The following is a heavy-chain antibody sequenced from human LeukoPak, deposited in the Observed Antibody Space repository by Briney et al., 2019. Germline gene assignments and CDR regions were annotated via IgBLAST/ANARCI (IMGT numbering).Heavy chain of an antibody. Sequence: GGSLRLSCAASGFTFDDYAMHWVRQAPGKGLEWVSGISWNSGSIGYADSVKGRFTISRDNAKNSLYLQMNSLRAEDTALYYCAKRDYAGAFDIWGQGTMVTVSS. CDR3: AKRDYAGAFDI. J-gene: IGHJ3*02. V-gene: IGHV3-9*01. D-gene: IGHD4-17*01. CDR1: GFTFDDYA. CDR2: ISWNSGSI.